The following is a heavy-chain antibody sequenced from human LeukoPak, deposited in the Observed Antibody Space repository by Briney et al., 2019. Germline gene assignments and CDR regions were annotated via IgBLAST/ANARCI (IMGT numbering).Heavy chain of an antibody. J-gene: IGHJ6*02. V-gene: IGHV4-39*07. Sequence: KPSETLSLTCTVSGGSISSSSYYWGWIRQPPGKGLEWIGEINHSGSTNYNPSLKSRVTISVDTSKNQFSLKLSSVTAADTAVYYCARGPYYYDSSGYYYLDFYYYYGMDVWGQGTTVTVSS. D-gene: IGHD3-22*01. CDR3: ARGPYYYDSSGYYYLDFYYYYGMDV. CDR2: INHSGST. CDR1: GGSISSSSYY.